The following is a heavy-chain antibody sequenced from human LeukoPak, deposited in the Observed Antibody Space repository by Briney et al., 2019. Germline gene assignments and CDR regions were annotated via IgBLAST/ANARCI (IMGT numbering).Heavy chain of an antibody. CDR1: GGSFSGYY. Sequence: SETLSLTCAVYGGSFSGYYWSWIRQPPGKGLEWIGEINHSGSTNYNPSLKSRVTISVDTSKNQFSLKLSSVTAADTAVYYCARGLVVVPAAIIVSFWFDPWGQGTLVTVSS. CDR3: ARGLVVVPAAIIVSFWFDP. V-gene: IGHV4-34*01. J-gene: IGHJ5*02. D-gene: IGHD2-2*01. CDR2: INHSGST.